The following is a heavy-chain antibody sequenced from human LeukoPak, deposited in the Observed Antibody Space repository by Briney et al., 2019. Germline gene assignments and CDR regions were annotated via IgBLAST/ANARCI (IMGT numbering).Heavy chain of an antibody. D-gene: IGHD3-10*01. J-gene: IGHJ6*02. CDR2: ISSSGSTI. V-gene: IGHV3-11*01. CDR1: GFTFSDYY. Sequence: PGGSLRLSCAASGFTFSDYYMSWIRQAPGKGLEWVSYISSSGSTIYYADSVKGRFTISRDNAKNSLYLQMNSLGAEDTAVYYCARGKYYGSGSQREDVWGQGTTVTVSS. CDR3: ARGKYYGSGSQREDV.